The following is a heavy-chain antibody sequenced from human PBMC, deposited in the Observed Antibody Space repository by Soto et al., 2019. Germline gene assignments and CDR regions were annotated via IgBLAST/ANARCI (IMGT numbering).Heavy chain of an antibody. V-gene: IGHV1-69*08. CDR3: AREDSRGDYYYYYMDV. CDR2: IIPILGIA. J-gene: IGHJ6*03. Sequence: QVQLVQSGAEVKKPGSSVKVSCKASGGTFSSYTISWVRQAPGQGIEWMGRIIPILGIANYAQKFQGRVTITADKSTSTAYMELSSLRSEDTAVYYCAREDSRGDYYYYYMDVWGKGTTVTVSS. CDR1: GGTFSSYT.